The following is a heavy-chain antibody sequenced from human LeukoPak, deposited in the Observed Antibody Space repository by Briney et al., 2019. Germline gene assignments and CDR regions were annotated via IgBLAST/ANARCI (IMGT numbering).Heavy chain of an antibody. J-gene: IGHJ5*02. Sequence: SETLSLTCTVSGGSISSSSYYWGWIRQPPGKGLEWIGSIYYTGSTYYNPSLKSRVTISVDTAKNQFSLMLSSVTAADTAVYYCARVVTMIVVAWGQGTLVTVSS. CDR2: IYYTGST. D-gene: IGHD3-22*01. CDR3: ARVVTMIVVA. V-gene: IGHV4-39*07. CDR1: GGSISSSSYY.